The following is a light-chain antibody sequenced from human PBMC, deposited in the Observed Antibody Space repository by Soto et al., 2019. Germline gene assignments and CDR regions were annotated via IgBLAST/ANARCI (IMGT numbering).Light chain of an antibody. Sequence: AIPLTQSPSSLSASVGDRVTITCRASQGISSALAWYQHKPGRAPRLLIYDASSLQSGVSSRFSGSGSGTDFTLTISSLQPEDVATYYCQQFQSYALTFGGGTKLEIK. V-gene: IGKV1-13*02. CDR2: DAS. CDR3: QQFQSYALT. CDR1: QGISSA. J-gene: IGKJ4*01.